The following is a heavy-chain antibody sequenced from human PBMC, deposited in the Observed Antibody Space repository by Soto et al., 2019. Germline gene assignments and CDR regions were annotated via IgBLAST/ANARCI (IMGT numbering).Heavy chain of an antibody. Sequence: RASVKVSCKASGYTFSIHGINWVRQAPGQGLEWMGWTRPNNGNTKYAQNLQGRVTMTTDTSTSTAYMELRSLRPDDTAVYYCVRDLDGSGSYYTDYWGQGTLVTVSS. V-gene: IGHV1-18*01. CDR1: GYTFSIHG. J-gene: IGHJ4*02. CDR2: TRPNNGNT. CDR3: VRDLDGSGSYYTDY. D-gene: IGHD3-10*01.